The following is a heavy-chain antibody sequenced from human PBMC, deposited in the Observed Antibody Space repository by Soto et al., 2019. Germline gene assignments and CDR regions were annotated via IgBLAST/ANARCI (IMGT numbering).Heavy chain of an antibody. D-gene: IGHD6-13*01. CDR1: GYTFTSYG. Sequence: QVQLVHSGAEVKKPGASVKVSCKASGYTFTSYGISWVRQAPGQGLDWMGWISAYNGNKKYAQKLQGRVNMTTDTSTSTAYMELRSLRSDDTAVSYCASALGHQLFSYWGQGTLVTVSS. V-gene: IGHV1-18*01. CDR3: ASALGHQLFSY. J-gene: IGHJ4*02. CDR2: ISAYNGNK.